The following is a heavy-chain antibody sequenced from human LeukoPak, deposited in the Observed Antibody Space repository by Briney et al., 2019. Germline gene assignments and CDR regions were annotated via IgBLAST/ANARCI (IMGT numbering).Heavy chain of an antibody. CDR1: GYSISSGYY. D-gene: IGHD1-1*01. CDR2: IYYSGST. J-gene: IGHJ2*01. CDR3: ARGVWNWYFDL. V-gene: IGHV4-38-2*01. Sequence: SETLSLTCAVSGYSISSGYYWGWIRQPPGKGLEWIGYIYYSGSTNYNPSLKSRVTISVDTSKNQFSLKLSSVTAADTAVYYCARGVWNWYFDLWGRGTLVTVSS.